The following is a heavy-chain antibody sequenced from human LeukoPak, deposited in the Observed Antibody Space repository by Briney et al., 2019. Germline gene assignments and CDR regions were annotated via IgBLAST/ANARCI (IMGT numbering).Heavy chain of an antibody. CDR1: GFTFSSYD. D-gene: IGHD3-10*02. CDR2: ISGSGGST. V-gene: IGHV3-23*01. Sequence: GGSLRLSCAASGFTFSSYDMTWVRQAPGKGLEWVSGISGSGGSTYYADSVKGRFTISRDNSKNTLYLQMNSLRAEDTAVYYCAELGITMIGGVWGKGTTVTISS. CDR3: AELGITMIGGV. J-gene: IGHJ6*04.